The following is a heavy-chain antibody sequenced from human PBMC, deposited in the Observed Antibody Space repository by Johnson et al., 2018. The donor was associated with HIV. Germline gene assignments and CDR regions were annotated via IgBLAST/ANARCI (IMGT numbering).Heavy chain of an antibody. Sequence: VQLVESGGGLIQPGGSLRLSCAASGFTVYSNYMNWVRQAPGKGLEWVSVIYSGGSTYYADSVKGRFTISRDNSKSTLYLQMNSLRAEDTAVYYCARDGAVADYHDAFDIWGQGTMVTVSS. CDR3: ARDGAVADYHDAFDI. D-gene: IGHD6-19*01. CDR2: IYSGGST. V-gene: IGHV3-53*01. J-gene: IGHJ3*02. CDR1: GFTVYSNY.